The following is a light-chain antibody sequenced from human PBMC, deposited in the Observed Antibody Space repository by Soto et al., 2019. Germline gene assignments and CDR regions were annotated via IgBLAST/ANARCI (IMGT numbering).Light chain of an antibody. J-gene: IGKJ3*01. CDR1: QSVSSRY. CDR3: QQYSNSPFT. CDR2: GAT. V-gene: IGKV3-20*01. Sequence: EIVLTQSPGTLSMSLGERATLSCRASQSVSSRYVAWHQQKPGQAPRLLLSGATNRATGIPDRFSGSGSGTDFTLTISRLEPEDFAVYYCQQYSNSPFTLGPGTKVDIK.